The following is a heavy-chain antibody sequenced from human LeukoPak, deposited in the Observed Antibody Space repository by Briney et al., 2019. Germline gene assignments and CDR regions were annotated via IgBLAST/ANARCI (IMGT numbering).Heavy chain of an antibody. V-gene: IGHV3-53*01. CDR2: IYSGGST. D-gene: IGHD2-2*02. Sequence: PGGSLLLSCAASGFTVSSNYMSWVRQAPGEGLEWVSVIYSGGSTYYADSVKGRFTISRDNSKNTLYLQMDSLRAEDTAVYYCARGRYPDAFDIWGQGTMVTVSS. J-gene: IGHJ3*02. CDR1: GFTVSSNY. CDR3: ARGRYPDAFDI.